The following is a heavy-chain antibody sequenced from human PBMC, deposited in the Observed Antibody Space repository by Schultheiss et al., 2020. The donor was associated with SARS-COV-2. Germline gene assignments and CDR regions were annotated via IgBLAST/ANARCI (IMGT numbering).Heavy chain of an antibody. CDR1: GGSISSYY. V-gene: IGHV4-4*07. Sequence: SETLSLTCTVSGGSISSYYWSWIRQPAGKGLEWIGRIYTSGSTYYNPSLKSRVTISVDTSKNQFSLKLSSVTAADTAVYYCASGVDSSSPRAFDYWGQGTLVTVAS. D-gene: IGHD6-6*01. CDR3: ASGVDSSSPRAFDY. J-gene: IGHJ4*02. CDR2: IYTSGST.